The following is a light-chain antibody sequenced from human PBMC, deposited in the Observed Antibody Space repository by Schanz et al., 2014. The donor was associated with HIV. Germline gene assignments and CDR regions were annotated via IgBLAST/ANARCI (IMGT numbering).Light chain of an antibody. Sequence: QSALTQPPSASGSPGQSVTISCTGTSSDVASYNYISWYQQHPGKAPKLLIYDVTNRPSGVSDRFSGSMSGNTASLTISGLQAEDEADYYCSSYISVNTWVFGGGTKLTVL. V-gene: IGLV2-14*03. J-gene: IGLJ3*02. CDR3: SSYISVNTWV. CDR1: SSDVASYNY. CDR2: DVT.